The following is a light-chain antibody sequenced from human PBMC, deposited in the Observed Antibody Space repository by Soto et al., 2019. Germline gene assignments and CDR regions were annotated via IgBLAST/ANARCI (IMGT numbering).Light chain of an antibody. CDR1: SGDVGGYDY. CDR2: EVS. Sequence: QSALTQPASVSGSPGQSITISCTGTSGDVGGYDYVSWYQQHPGKAPTLIIYEVSYQPSGVSHRFSGSKSGNTASLTISGLQADDEADYFCCSCTSAATLVFGGGTKLTVL. V-gene: IGLV2-14*01. J-gene: IGLJ3*02. CDR3: CSCTSAATLV.